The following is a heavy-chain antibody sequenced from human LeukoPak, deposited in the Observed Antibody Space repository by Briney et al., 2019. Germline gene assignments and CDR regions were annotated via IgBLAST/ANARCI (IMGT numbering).Heavy chain of an antibody. V-gene: IGHV1-8*01. CDR2: MNPNSGNT. CDR3: ARGGYCSGGSCYRWFDP. Sequence: SVKVSCKASGDTFTSYDINWVRQATGQGLEWMGWMNPNSGNTGYAQKFQGRVTMTRNTSISTAYMELSSLRSEDTAVYYCARGGYCSGGSCYRWFDPWGQGTLVTVSS. CDR1: GDTFTSYD. J-gene: IGHJ5*02. D-gene: IGHD2-15*01.